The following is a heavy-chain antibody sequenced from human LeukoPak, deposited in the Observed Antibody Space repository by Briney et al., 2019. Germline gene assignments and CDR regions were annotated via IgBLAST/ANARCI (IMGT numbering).Heavy chain of an antibody. J-gene: IGHJ5*02. CDR3: ARAQGLNWFDP. CDR1: GFTFSSYD. Sequence: GGSLRLSCAASGFTFSSYDMHWVRQATGKGLEWVSAIGTAGDTYYPGSVKGRFIISRENAKNSLYLQMNSLRAGDTAVYYCARAQGLNWFDPWGQGTLVTVSS. V-gene: IGHV3-13*01. CDR2: IGTAGDT.